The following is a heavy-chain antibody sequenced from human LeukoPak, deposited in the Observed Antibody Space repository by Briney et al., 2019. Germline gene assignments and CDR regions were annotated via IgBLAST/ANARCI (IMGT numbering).Heavy chain of an antibody. V-gene: IGHV4-39*07. CDR1: GGSISSSSYY. Sequence: SETQSLTCTVSGGSISSSSYYWGWIRQPPGKVLEWIGSIYYSGSTYYNPSLKSRVTISVDTSKNQFSLKLSSVTAADTAVYYCASHKWGHYYYYMDVWGKGTTVTVSS. CDR3: ASHKWGHYYYYMDV. J-gene: IGHJ6*03. D-gene: IGHD2-8*01. CDR2: IYYSGST.